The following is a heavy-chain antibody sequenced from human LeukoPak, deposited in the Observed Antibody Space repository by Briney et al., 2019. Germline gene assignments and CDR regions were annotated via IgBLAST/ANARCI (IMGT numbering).Heavy chain of an antibody. D-gene: IGHD6-19*01. J-gene: IGHJ4*02. Sequence: SQTLSLTCAISGDSVSRDSIAWDWIRQSPSRGLEWLGRTYYKSAWYNDYAVSVKGRIIINPDTSKNQFSLQLNSVTPEDTAVYYCARGTGWPQFDYWGQGTLVTVSS. CDR3: ARGTGWPQFDY. CDR2: TYYKSAWYN. CDR1: GDSVSRDSIA. V-gene: IGHV6-1*01.